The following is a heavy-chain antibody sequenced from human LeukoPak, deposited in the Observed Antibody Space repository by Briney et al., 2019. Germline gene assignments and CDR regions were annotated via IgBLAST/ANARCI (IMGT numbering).Heavy chain of an antibody. D-gene: IGHD3-22*01. J-gene: IGHJ4*02. CDR3: ARGSGGSYFGMIDPADY. CDR1: GGSISSGGYY. CDR2: IYYSGST. Sequence: PSETLSLTCTVSGGSISSGGYYWSWIRQHPGKGLEWIGYIYYSGSTYYNPSLKSRVTISVDTSKNQFSLKLSSVTAADTAVYYCARGSGGSYFGMIDPADYWGQGTLVTVSS. V-gene: IGHV4-31*03.